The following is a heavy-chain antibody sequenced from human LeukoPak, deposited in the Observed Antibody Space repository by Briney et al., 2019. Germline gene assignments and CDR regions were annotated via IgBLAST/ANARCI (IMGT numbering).Heavy chain of an antibody. D-gene: IGHD6-13*01. CDR3: ARERRISAAGPFDY. J-gene: IGHJ4*02. CDR2: INSDGSST. Sequence: GGSLRLSCAASGFTYSSYRMHWVRQVRGKGLVWVSRINSDGSSTTYADSVKGRFTISRDNAKNTLYLQMNSLRAEDTAVYYCARERRISAAGPFDYWGQGTLVTVSS. V-gene: IGHV3-74*01. CDR1: GFTYSSYR.